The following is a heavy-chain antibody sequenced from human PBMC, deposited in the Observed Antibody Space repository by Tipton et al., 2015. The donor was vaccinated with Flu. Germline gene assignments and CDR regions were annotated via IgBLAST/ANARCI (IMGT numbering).Heavy chain of an antibody. CDR3: ARVITGTTGPYYYYYMDV. Sequence: QLVQSGAEVKKPGASVKVSCKASGYTFTSYGISWVRQAPGQGLEWMGWISAYNGNTNYAQKLQGRVTMTTDTSTSTAYMELRSLRSDDTAVYYCARVITGTTGPYYYYYMDVWGKGTTVTVSS. CDR1: GYTFTSYG. J-gene: IGHJ6*03. CDR2: ISAYNGNT. V-gene: IGHV1-18*04. D-gene: IGHD1-7*01.